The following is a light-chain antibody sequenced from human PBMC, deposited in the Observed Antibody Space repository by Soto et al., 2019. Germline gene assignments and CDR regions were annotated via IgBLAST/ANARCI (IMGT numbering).Light chain of an antibody. J-gene: IGLJ1*01. Sequence: QSFLTQPPSVSGAPGRRVTISCTGSSSNIGPDYDVHWYQQLPGTAPKLLIYANKNRPAGVPDRFSASKSGTSASLAINGLQAEDEADYYCQSYDTSPSGYVFGGGTKSPS. CDR1: SSNIGPDYD. CDR2: ANK. V-gene: IGLV1-40*01. CDR3: QSYDTSPSGYV.